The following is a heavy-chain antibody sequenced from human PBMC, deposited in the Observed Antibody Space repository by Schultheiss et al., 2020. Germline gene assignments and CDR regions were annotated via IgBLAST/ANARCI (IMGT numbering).Heavy chain of an antibody. J-gene: IGHJ4*02. V-gene: IGHV4-39*07. CDR1: TFSSYA. CDR2: IYYSGST. CDR3: ARVVGATTYFDY. Sequence: TFSSYAMSWVRQAPGKGLEWIGNIYYSGSTYYNPSLKSRVTISVDTSKNQFSLKLSSVTAADTAVYYCARVVGATTYFDYWGQGTLVTVSS. D-gene: IGHD1-26*01.